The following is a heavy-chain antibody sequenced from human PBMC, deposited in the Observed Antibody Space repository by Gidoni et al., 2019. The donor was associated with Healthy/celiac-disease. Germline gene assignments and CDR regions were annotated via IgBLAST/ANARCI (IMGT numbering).Heavy chain of an antibody. Sequence: EVQLVESGGGLVKPGGSLRLSCAASGFTFSSYSMNWVRHAPGKGLEWVSSISSSSSYIYYADSVKGRFTISRDNAKNSLYLQMNSLRAEDTAVYYCAREAHYKDAFDIWGQGTMVTVSS. CDR2: ISSSSSYI. J-gene: IGHJ3*02. CDR1: GFTFSSYS. CDR3: AREAHYKDAFDI. D-gene: IGHD1-1*01. V-gene: IGHV3-21*01.